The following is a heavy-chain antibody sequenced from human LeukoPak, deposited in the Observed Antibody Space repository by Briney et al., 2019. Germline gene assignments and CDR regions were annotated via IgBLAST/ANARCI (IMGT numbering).Heavy chain of an antibody. CDR3: ATAGYYGSGSFDY. J-gene: IGHJ4*02. V-gene: IGHV1-24*01. D-gene: IGHD3-10*01. CDR2: FDPEDGET. Sequence: GASVTVSCKVSGYTLTELSMHWVRQAPGKGLEWMGGFDPEDGETIYAQKFQGRVTMTEDTSTDTAYMELSSLRSEDTAVYYCATAGYYGSGSFDYWGQGTLATVSS. CDR1: GYTLTELS.